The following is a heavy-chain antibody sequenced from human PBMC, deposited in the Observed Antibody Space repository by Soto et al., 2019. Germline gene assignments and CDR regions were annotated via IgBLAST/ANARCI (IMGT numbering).Heavy chain of an antibody. J-gene: IGHJ6*02. Sequence: ASVKVSCKASGYTFTGYYMHWVRQAPGQGLEWMGWINPNSGGTNYAQKFQGWVTMTRDTSISTAYMELSRLRSDDTAVYYCARVGSRYYCGMDVWGQGTTVTVSS. V-gene: IGHV1-2*04. D-gene: IGHD2-15*01. CDR1: GYTFTGYY. CDR2: INPNSGGT. CDR3: ARVGSRYYCGMDV.